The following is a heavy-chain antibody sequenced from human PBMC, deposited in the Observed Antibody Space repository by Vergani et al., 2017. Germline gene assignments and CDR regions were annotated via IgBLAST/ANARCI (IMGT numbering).Heavy chain of an antibody. Sequence: QVQLVQSGAEVKKPGSSVKVSCKASGGTFSSYAISWVRQAPGQGLEWMGRIIPILGIANYAQKFQGRVTITADKSTSTAYMELSSLRSEDTAVYYCAGGPDEVRGSYYYYYMDVWGKGTTVTVSS. D-gene: IGHD1-26*01. CDR1: GGTFSSYA. CDR3: AGGPDEVRGSYYYYYMDV. J-gene: IGHJ6*03. V-gene: IGHV1-69*04. CDR2: IIPILGIA.